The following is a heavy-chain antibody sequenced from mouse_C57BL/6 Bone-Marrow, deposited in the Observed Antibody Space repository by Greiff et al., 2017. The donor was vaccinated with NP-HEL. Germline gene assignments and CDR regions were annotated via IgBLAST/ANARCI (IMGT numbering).Heavy chain of an antibody. Sequence: QVQLQQSGAELAKPGASVKLSCKASGYTFTSYWMHWVKQRPGQGLEWIGYINPSSGYTKYNQKFKDKATLTADKSSSTAYMQMSSLTYEDSAVYYCARSYYYGSSYRGAWFAYWGQGTLVTVFA. V-gene: IGHV1-7*01. D-gene: IGHD1-1*01. CDR3: ARSYYYGSSYRGAWFAY. CDR1: GYTFTSYW. J-gene: IGHJ3*01. CDR2: INPSSGYT.